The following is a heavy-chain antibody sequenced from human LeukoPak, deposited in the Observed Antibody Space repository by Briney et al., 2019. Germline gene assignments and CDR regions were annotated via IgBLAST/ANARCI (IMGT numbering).Heavy chain of an antibody. CDR1: GGSISSSSYY. CDR2: IYYSGST. J-gene: IGHJ3*02. D-gene: IGHD1-26*01. CDR3: AKGRSDSYYDAFDI. V-gene: IGHV4-39*01. Sequence: SETLSLTCTVSGGSISSSSYYWGWIRQPPGKGLEWIGSIYYSGSTYYNPSLKSRVTISVDTSKNQFSLKLSSVTAADTAVYYCAKGRSDSYYDAFDIWGQGTMVTVSS.